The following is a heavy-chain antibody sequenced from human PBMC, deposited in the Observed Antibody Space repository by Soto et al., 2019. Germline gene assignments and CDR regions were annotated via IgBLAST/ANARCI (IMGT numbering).Heavy chain of an antibody. CDR3: VQSRCGGDCLQSYSSHSYYGLDV. V-gene: IGHV2-5*02. D-gene: IGHD2-21*01. CDR1: GFSLSTTGVG. J-gene: IGHJ6*02. CDR2: IYWDDDK. Sequence: QITLKESGPTLVKPTQTLTLTCTFSGFSLSTTGVGVGWIRQPPGKALEWLALIYWDDDKRYSPSLKSRLTITKDTSKNQVVLTMTSMDPVDTATYYCVQSRCGGDCLQSYSSHSYYGLDVWGQGTTVTVSS.